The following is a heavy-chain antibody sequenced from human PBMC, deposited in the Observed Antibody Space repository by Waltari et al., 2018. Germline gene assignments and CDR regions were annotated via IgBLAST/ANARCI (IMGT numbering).Heavy chain of an antibody. V-gene: IGHV1-3*01. CDR3: AREGAGTHYYYGMDV. CDR2: INAGNGNT. D-gene: IGHD6-13*01. J-gene: IGHJ6*02. Sequence: QVQLVQSGAEVKKPGASVKVSCKASGYTFTSYAMHWVRQAPGQSLEWMGWINAGNGNTKYSQKFQGRVTITRDTSASTAYMELSSLRSEDTAVYYCAREGAGTHYYYGMDVWGQGTTVTVSS. CDR1: GYTFTSYA.